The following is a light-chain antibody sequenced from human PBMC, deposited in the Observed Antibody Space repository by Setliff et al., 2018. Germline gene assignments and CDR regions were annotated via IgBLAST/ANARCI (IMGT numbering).Light chain of an antibody. CDR1: SSDVGGYNY. J-gene: IGLJ1*01. V-gene: IGLV2-11*01. Sequence: QSVLTQPRSVSGSPGQSVTISCTGTSSDVGGYNYVSWYQQHPGKAPKGMIYDVSKRPSGVPDRFSGSKSGNTASLTISGLQAEDEAEYYCCSYAGSYTYVFGTGTKVTVL. CDR3: CSYAGSYTYV. CDR2: DVS.